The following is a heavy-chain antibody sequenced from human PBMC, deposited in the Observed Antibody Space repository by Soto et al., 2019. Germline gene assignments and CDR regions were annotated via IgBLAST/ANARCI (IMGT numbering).Heavy chain of an antibody. CDR1: GGTFSSYT. Sequence: QVQLVQSGAEVKKPGSSVKVSCKASGGTFSSYTISWVRQAPGQGLEWMGRIIPILGIANYAQKFQGRVTSPADKSPSTAYMELSSLRSEDTAVYYCARDWTDDRREDGMDVWGQGTTVTVSS. CDR2: IIPILGIA. D-gene: IGHD3-22*01. J-gene: IGHJ6*02. CDR3: ARDWTDDRREDGMDV. V-gene: IGHV1-69*08.